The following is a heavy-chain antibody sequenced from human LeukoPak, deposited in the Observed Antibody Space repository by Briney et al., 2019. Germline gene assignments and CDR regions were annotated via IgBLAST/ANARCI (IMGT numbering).Heavy chain of an antibody. CDR2: INPNSGGT. Sequence: ASVKVSCKASGYTFTGYYMHWVRQAPGQGLEWLGWINPNSGGTNYAQKFQGRVTMTRDTSISTAYMELSRLRSDDTAVYYCAREINYYDSSVNWFDPWGQGTLVTVSS. V-gene: IGHV1-2*02. CDR3: AREINYYDSSVNWFDP. D-gene: IGHD3-22*01. CDR1: GYTFTGYY. J-gene: IGHJ5*02.